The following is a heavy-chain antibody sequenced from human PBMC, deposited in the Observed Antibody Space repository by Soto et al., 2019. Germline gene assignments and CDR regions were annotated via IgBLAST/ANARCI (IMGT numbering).Heavy chain of an antibody. CDR3: AKDPVGVRGVINPHPFDY. D-gene: IGHD3-10*01. CDR1: GFTFSSYA. J-gene: IGHJ4*02. CDR2: ISGSGGST. Sequence: PGGSLRLSCAASGFTFSSYAMSWVRQAPGKGLEWVSAISGSGGSTYYADSVKGRFTISRDNSKNTLYLQMNSLRAEDTAVYYCAKDPVGVRGVINPHPFDYWGQGTLVTVSS. V-gene: IGHV3-23*01.